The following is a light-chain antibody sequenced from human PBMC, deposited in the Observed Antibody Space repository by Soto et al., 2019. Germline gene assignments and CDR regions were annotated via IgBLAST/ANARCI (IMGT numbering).Light chain of an antibody. V-gene: IGKV3-20*01. CDR3: QQYGSSPGT. CDR2: GAS. CDR1: QSVGSK. J-gene: IGKJ1*01. Sequence: IPLTQSQATLSLSPGERATLSCRASQSVGSKLAWYQQRPGQAPRLLIYGASSRATGIPDRFSGSGSGTDFTLTISRLEPEDFAVYYCQQYGSSPGTFGQGTK.